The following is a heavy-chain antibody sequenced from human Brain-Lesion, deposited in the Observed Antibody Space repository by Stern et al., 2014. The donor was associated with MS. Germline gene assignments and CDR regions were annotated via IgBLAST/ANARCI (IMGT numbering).Heavy chain of an antibody. J-gene: IGHJ3*01. CDR3: ARGDHRNSYDSSGYYYFVFDV. V-gene: IGHV4-30-2*01. CDR1: DDSLNSVVYS. CDR2: IYHSWSS. D-gene: IGHD3-22*01. Sequence: VQLVESGSGLVKPSQTLSLTCAVSDDSLNSVVYSWSWIRQPPGKGLEWIGSIYHSWSSYFRPSLKRPVIISVDRSKNQFSLKLSSVTAADTAVYYCARGDHRNSYDSSGYYYFVFDVWGQGTMVTVSS.